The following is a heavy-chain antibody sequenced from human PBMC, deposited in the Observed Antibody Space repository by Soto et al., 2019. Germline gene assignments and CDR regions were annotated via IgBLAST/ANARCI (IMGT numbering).Heavy chain of an antibody. CDR1: GFTFSSYA. D-gene: IGHD2-8*01. V-gene: IGHV3-23*01. J-gene: IGHJ4*02. Sequence: PGGSLSLSCAASGFTFSSYAMGWVRQAPGKGLEWVSAISGSGGSTYYADSVKGRFTISGDNSKNTLYLQMNSLRAEDTAVYYCAKDPYNGYYFDYWGQGTLVTVSS. CDR2: ISGSGGST. CDR3: AKDPYNGYYFDY.